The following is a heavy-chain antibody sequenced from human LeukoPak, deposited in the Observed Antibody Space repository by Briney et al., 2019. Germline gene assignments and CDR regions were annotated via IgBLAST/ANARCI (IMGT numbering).Heavy chain of an antibody. Sequence: SETLSLTCTVSGGSIGGYYWSWVRQPPGKGLEWIGYIHYSGSTNYNPSLKSRVTTSVDTSKNQFPLKLSSVTAADTAVYYCASRAAAGENYYYGMDVWGQGTTVTVSS. D-gene: IGHD6-13*01. CDR1: GGSIGGYY. CDR2: IHYSGST. J-gene: IGHJ6*02. V-gene: IGHV4-59*08. CDR3: ASRAAAGENYYYGMDV.